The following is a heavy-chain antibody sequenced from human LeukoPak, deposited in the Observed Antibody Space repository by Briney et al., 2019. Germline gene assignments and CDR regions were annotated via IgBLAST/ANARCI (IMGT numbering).Heavy chain of an antibody. J-gene: IGHJ4*02. Sequence: PGLSVRLSCAASGFTFSSYWMHWVRPAPGRGVVWVSRIKSAGSSIMYADSVKGRFTISRDNAKNSLYLQMNSLRDEDTALYYCARARAGYYFDYWGQGTLVTVSS. CDR1: GFTFSSYW. V-gene: IGHV3-74*03. CDR3: ARARAGYYFDY. CDR2: IKSAGSSI. D-gene: IGHD1-14*01.